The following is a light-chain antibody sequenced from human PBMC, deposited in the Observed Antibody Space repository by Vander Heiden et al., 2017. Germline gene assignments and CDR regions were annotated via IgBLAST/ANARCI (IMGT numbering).Light chain of an antibody. CDR1: SSEVGGYNY. Sequence: QSALTQPPSVSGSPGQSITISCTGTSSEVGGYNYVSWYQQHPGKAPKLMIYEVSNRPSGVSNRFSGSKSGNTASLTISGLQAEDEADYYCSSYTSSSTRVFGGGTKLTVL. V-gene: IGLV2-14*01. J-gene: IGLJ3*02. CDR3: SSYTSSSTRV. CDR2: EVS.